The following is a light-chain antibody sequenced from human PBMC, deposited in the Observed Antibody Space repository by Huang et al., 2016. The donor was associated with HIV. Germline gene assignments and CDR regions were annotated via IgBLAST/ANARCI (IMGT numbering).Light chain of an antibody. CDR2: GAS. Sequence: DIQMTQSPSSLSASVGDRVTITCRASQSITTYLNWYQQRPGEAPRLLLYGASTLQSGVPSRFGGSGSGTHFTLTITGLLPEDFASYFCQQSHTAPWTFGQGTRV. J-gene: IGKJ1*01. CDR3: QQSHTAPWT. CDR1: QSITTY. V-gene: IGKV1-39*01.